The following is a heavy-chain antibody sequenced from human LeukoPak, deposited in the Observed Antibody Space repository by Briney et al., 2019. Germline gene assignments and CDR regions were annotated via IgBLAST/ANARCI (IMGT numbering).Heavy chain of an antibody. V-gene: IGHV3-9*01. CDR2: ISWNSAMI. J-gene: IGHJ4*02. Sequence: PGGPLRLSCAASGFTFDDYAMHWVRQGPGKGLEWVSGISWNSAMIAYADSVKGRFTISRDNAKNSLYLQMNSLRAEDTAFYYCAKATYSTSPGYYFDYWGQGTLVTVSS. D-gene: IGHD6-6*01. CDR1: GFTFDDYA. CDR3: AKATYSTSPGYYFDY.